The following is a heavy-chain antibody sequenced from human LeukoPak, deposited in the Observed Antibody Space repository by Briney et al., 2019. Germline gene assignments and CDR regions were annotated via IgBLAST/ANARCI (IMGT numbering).Heavy chain of an antibody. V-gene: IGHV1-18*03. D-gene: IGHD1-14*01. J-gene: IGHJ4*02. CDR2: ISGYNGNT. CDR1: GYTFTTYN. Sequence: ASVKVSCKASGYTFTTYNINWVRQAPGQGLEWMGWISGYNGNTNYAQKLQGRVTMTTDTSTSTAYMELRSLRSEDMAVYYCTLYNYWGQGTLVTVSS. CDR3: TLYNY.